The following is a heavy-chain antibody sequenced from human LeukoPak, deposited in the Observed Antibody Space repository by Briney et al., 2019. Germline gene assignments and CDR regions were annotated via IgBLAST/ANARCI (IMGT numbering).Heavy chain of an antibody. CDR1: GCTFTSYA. Sequence: GASVKVSCKASGCTFTSYAMHWVRQAPGQRLEWMGWINAGNDNTKYSQKFQGRVTITRDTSASTAYMELNSLRSEDTAVYYCARDLGYCTGGTCYPNWFDPWGQGTLVTVSS. V-gene: IGHV1-3*01. CDR3: ARDLGYCTGGTCYPNWFDP. J-gene: IGHJ5*02. CDR2: INAGNDNT. D-gene: IGHD2-15*01.